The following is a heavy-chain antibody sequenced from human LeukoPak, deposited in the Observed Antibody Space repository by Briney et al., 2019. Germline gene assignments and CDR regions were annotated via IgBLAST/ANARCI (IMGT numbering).Heavy chain of an antibody. CDR1: GGTFSSYA. CDR3: ARVLCSSSSCTNWFDP. J-gene: IGHJ5*02. V-gene: IGHV1-18*01. Sequence: ASVKVSCKASGGTFSSYAISWVRQAPGQGLEWMGWISVYNGNTNYAQKLQGRVTMTTDTSTSTVYMELRSLRSDDTAVYYCARVLCSSSSCTNWFDPWGQGTLVTVSS. CDR2: ISVYNGNT. D-gene: IGHD2-2*01.